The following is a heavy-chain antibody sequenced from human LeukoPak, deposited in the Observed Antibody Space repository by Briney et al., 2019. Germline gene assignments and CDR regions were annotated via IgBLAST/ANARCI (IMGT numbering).Heavy chain of an antibody. CDR1: GFTFSSYG. V-gene: IGHV3-30*18. CDR2: ISYDGNTQ. J-gene: IGHJ4*02. CDR3: AKGRMMATIMISFDY. Sequence: PGRSLRLSRAASGFTFSSYGMHWVRQAPGKGLEWVAVISYDGNTQYYADSVKGRFTISRDNSNNMLSLQMNSLKAEDTAVYYCAKGRMMATIMISFDYWGRGTLVTVSS. D-gene: IGHD5-24*01.